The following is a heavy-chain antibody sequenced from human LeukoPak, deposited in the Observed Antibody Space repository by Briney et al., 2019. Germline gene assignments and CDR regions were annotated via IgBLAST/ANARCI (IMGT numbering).Heavy chain of an antibody. V-gene: IGHV3-66*01. D-gene: IGHD5-18*01. CDR3: ATDTAMATFDY. CDR2: IYSGGST. Sequence: GGSLRLSCAASGFTVSSNYISWVRQAPGKGLEWVSVIYSGGSTYYADSVKGRFTISRDNSKNTLYLQMNSLRAEDTAVYYCATDTAMATFDYWGQGTLVTVSS. CDR1: GFTVSSNY. J-gene: IGHJ4*02.